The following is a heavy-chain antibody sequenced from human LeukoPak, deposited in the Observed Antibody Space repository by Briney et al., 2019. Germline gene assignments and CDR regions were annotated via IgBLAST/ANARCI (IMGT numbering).Heavy chain of an antibody. CDR1: GFTFSTYT. V-gene: IGHV3-21*01. Sequence: GGSLRLSCAASGFTFSTYTMNWARQAPGKGLEWVSSISSSSSSIYYADSVKGRFTISRDNAKNSLDLQMNSLRVEDTAVYYCARDFSPFDYWGQGTLVTVSS. CDR3: ARDFSPFDY. CDR2: ISSSSSSI. D-gene: IGHD3-3*02. J-gene: IGHJ4*02.